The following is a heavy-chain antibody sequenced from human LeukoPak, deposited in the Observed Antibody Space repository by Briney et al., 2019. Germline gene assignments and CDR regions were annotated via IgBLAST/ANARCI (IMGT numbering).Heavy chain of an antibody. CDR2: IKSKTDGGTT. D-gene: IGHD2-21*02. J-gene: IGHJ4*02. CDR1: AFTFSSYW. CDR3: TTDGVVVTATTCDY. V-gene: IGHV3-15*01. Sequence: GGSLRLSCAASAFTFSSYWMSWVRQAPGKGLEWVGRIKSKTDGGTTDYAAPVKGRFTISRDDSKNTLYLQMNSLKTEDTAVYYCTTDGVVVTATTCDYWGQGTLVTVSS.